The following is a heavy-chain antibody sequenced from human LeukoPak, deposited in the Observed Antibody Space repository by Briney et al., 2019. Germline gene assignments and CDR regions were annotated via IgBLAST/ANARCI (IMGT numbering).Heavy chain of an antibody. J-gene: IGHJ4*02. CDR3: ARDQEGFDY. V-gene: IGHV1-46*01. Sequence: GASVKVSCKASGYTFTGHYIHWVRQAPGQGLEWMGMIYPRDGSTSYAQKFQGRVTVTRDTSTSTVHMELSGLRSEDTAVYYCARDQEGFDYWGQGTLVTVSS. CDR2: IYPRDGST. CDR1: GYTFTGHY.